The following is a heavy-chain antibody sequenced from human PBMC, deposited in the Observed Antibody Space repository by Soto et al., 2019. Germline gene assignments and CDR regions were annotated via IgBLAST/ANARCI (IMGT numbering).Heavy chain of an antibody. CDR3: ARTSIATSYYYYYGMDV. V-gene: IGHV1-2*04. D-gene: IGHD6-6*01. J-gene: IGHJ6*02. CDR1: GYSFTDYH. Sequence: ASVKVSCKASGYSFTDYHIHWVRQAPGQGLEWLGRINPKSGGTSTAQKFQGWVTMTRDTSISTAYMELSRLRSDDTAVYYCARTSIATSYYYYYGMDVWGQGTTVTVSS. CDR2: INPKSGGT.